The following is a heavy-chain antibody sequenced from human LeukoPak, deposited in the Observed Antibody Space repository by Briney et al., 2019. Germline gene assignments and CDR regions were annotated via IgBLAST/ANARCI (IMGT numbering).Heavy chain of an antibody. CDR3: ARDYYDSSGFYPYDAFDI. V-gene: IGHV4-30-4*01. CDR1: GGSISSGDYY. D-gene: IGHD3-22*01. J-gene: IGHJ3*02. CDR2: IYYSGST. Sequence: SQTLSLTCTVSGGSISSGDYYWSWIRQPPGKGLEWIGYIYYSGSTYYIPSLKSRVTISVDTSKNQFSLKLSSVTAADTAVYYCARDYYDSSGFYPYDAFDIWGQGTMVTVSS.